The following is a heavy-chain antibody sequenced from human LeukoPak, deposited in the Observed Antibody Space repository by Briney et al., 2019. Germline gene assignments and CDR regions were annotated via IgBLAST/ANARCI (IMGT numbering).Heavy chain of an antibody. V-gene: IGHV4-34*01. CDR2: IYHSGST. CDR1: GGSFSNYY. D-gene: IGHD2-2*02. J-gene: IGHJ4*02. CDR3: ARDPSVPDTYYFDY. Sequence: SETLSLTCAVYGGSFSNYYWSWIRQPPGKGLEWIGEIYHSGSTNYNPSLKSRVTISADTSKNQLSLKLSSVTAADTAVYYCARDPSVPDTYYFDYWGQGTLVTVSS.